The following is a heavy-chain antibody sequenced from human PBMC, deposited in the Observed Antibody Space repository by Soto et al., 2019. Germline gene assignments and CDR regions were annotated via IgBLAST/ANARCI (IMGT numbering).Heavy chain of an antibody. J-gene: IGHJ4*02. CDR3: ARRRFGELSFDY. V-gene: IGHV4-59*08. Sequence: QVQLQESGPGLVKPSETLSLTCTVSGGSISSYYWSWIRQPPGKGLEWIGYIYCSGSTNYNPSLKSRVTISVDTSKNQFSLKLSSVTAADTAVYYCARRRFGELSFDYWGQGTLVTVSS. CDR2: IYCSGST. D-gene: IGHD3-10*01. CDR1: GGSISSYY.